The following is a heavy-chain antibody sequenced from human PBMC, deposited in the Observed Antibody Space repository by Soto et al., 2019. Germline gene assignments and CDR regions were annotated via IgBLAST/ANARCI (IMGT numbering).Heavy chain of an antibody. D-gene: IGHD2-15*01. CDR3: ARVFYGGGSCYDY. CDR1: GFTFSSYD. J-gene: IGHJ4*02. V-gene: IGHV3-13*01. Sequence: PGGSLRLSCAASGFTFSSYDMHWVRQATGKGLEWVSAIGTAGDTYYPGSVKGRFTISRENAKNSLYLQMNSLRAGDTAVYYCARVFYGGGSCYDYWGQGTLVTVSS. CDR2: IGTAGDT.